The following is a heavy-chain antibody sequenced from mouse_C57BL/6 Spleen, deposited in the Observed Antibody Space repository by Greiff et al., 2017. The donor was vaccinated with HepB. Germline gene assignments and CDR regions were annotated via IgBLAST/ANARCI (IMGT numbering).Heavy chain of an antibody. CDR2: INPGSGGT. D-gene: IGHD3-3*01. Sequence: QVQLQHSGAELVRPGTSVKVSCKASGYAFTNYLIEWVKQRPGQGLEWIGVINPGSGGTNYNEKFKGKATLTADKSSSTAYMQLSSLTSEDSAVYFCARGTGLYAMDYWGQGTSVTVSS. CDR1: GYAFTNYL. J-gene: IGHJ4*01. CDR3: ARGTGLYAMDY. V-gene: IGHV1-54*01.